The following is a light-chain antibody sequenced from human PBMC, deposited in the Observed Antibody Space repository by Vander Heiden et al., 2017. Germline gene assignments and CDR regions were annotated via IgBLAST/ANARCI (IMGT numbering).Light chain of an antibody. Sequence: DIQMTQSPSSLSASVGDRVTITCRASQSIRSFLNWYQQKPGKAPKLLIYDASSLQSGVPSRFSGSGSGTDFTLTIRSLQPEDFATYYCQQSYNTPRTFGQGTKVEI. CDR1: QSIRSF. V-gene: IGKV1-39*01. CDR3: QQSYNTPRT. J-gene: IGKJ1*01. CDR2: DAS.